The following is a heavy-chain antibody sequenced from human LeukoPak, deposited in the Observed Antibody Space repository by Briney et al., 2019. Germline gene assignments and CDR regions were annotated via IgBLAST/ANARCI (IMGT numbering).Heavy chain of an antibody. CDR1: GGSFSGYY. CDR2: INHSGST. V-gene: IGHV4-34*01. J-gene: IGHJ1*01. D-gene: IGHD6-19*01. CDR3: ARQYSSGWYKGYFQY. Sequence: PSETLSLTCGVNGGSFSGYYWSWIRQPPGKGLEWIGEINHSGSTNYSPSLKSRVTISVDTSKNQFSLKLSSVTAADTAVYYCARQYSSGWYKGYFQYWGQGTLVTVSS.